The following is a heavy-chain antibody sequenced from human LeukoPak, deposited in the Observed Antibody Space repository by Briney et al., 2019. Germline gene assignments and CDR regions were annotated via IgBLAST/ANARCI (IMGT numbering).Heavy chain of an antibody. V-gene: IGHV3-23*01. CDR2: ISGSGGST. J-gene: IGHJ4*02. CDR1: GFIFSSYA. D-gene: IGHD6-6*01. CDR3: AKVYSSSSRGFDY. Sequence: GGSLRLSCAASGFIFSSYAMSWVRQAPGKGLEWVSAISGSGGSTYYADSVKGRFTISRDNSKNTLYLQMNSLRAEDTAVYYCAKVYSSSSRGFDYWGQGTLVTVSS.